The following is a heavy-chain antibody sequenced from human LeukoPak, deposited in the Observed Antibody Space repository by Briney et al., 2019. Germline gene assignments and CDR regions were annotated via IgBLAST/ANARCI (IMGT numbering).Heavy chain of an antibody. D-gene: IGHD2-15*01. J-gene: IGHJ4*02. V-gene: IGHV3-7*03. CDR1: GFTFSTYW. CDR2: INQDGSDK. Sequence: GGSLRLSCAASGFTFSTYWMSWVRQTPGKGLEWVANINQDGSDKYHVDSVKGRFTISRDNAKNTLYLQMNSLRAQDTAVYYCAKAGAVVVVAAKYFDYWGQGTLVTVSS. CDR3: AKAGAVVVVAAKYFDY.